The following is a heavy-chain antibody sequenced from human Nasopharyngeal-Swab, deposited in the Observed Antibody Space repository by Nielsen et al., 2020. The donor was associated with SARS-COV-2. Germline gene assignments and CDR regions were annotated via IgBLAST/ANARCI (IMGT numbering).Heavy chain of an antibody. CDR2: IFSNDEK. CDR1: GFSLSNARMG. CDR3: ARGYYDFWSGSRHDAFDI. Sequence: SGPTLVKPTETLTLTCTVSGFSLSNARMGVSWIRQPPGKALEWLAHIFSNDEKSYSTSLKTRLTISKDTSKNQVVLTMTNMDPVDTATYYCARGYYDFWSGSRHDAFDIWGQGTMVTVSS. D-gene: IGHD3-3*01. V-gene: IGHV2-26*01. J-gene: IGHJ3*02.